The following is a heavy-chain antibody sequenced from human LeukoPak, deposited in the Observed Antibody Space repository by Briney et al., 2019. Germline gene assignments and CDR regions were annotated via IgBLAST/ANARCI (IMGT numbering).Heavy chain of an antibody. CDR3: ARVGYYDFWSGPSWFDP. J-gene: IGHJ5*02. CDR2: INHSGST. D-gene: IGHD3-3*01. CDR1: GGSFSGYY. Sequence: SETLSLTCAVYGGSFSGYYWSWIRQPPGKGLEWIGEINHSGSTNYNPSLKSRVTISVDTSKSQFSLKLSSVTAADTAVYYCARVGYYDFWSGPSWFDPWGQGTLVTVSS. V-gene: IGHV4-34*01.